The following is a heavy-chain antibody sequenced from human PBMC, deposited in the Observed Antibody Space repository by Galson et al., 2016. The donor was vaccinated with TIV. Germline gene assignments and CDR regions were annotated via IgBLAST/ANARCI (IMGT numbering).Heavy chain of an antibody. J-gene: IGHJ4*02. D-gene: IGHD1-1*01. CDR3: ARLSEWQLAYFDF. V-gene: IGHV4-39*02. Sequence: EPLSLTCTVSGGSISNNRYYWGWIRQPPGKGLERLGNIYYTGDTYYSPSLKSRVTMFVDTSKNHFSLRLRSVTAADTAVYYCARLSEWQLAYFDFWGQGTLVTVSS. CDR2: IYYTGDT. CDR1: GGSISNNRYY.